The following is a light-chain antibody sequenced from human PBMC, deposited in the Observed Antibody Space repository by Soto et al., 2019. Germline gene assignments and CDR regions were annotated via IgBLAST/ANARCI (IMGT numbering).Light chain of an antibody. V-gene: IGLV2-14*03. CDR3: SSYRRSSTFEV. CDR2: DVS. Sequence: QSALTQPASVSGSPGQSITISCTGTSSDVGGYNYVSWYQQHPGKAPKLMIYDVSNRPSGVSNRFSGSKSGNTASLTISGLQAEDEADYYCSSYRRSSTFEVFGTGTRSPS. J-gene: IGLJ1*01. CDR1: SSDVGGYNY.